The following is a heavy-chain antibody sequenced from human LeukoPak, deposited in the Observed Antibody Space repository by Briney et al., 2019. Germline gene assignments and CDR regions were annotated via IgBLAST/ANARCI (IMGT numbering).Heavy chain of an antibody. D-gene: IGHD6-13*01. V-gene: IGHV4-39*01. Sequence: SQTLSLTCTVSGGSISSGDYYWGWIRQPPGKGLEWIGSMYYSGNTYYNPSLKSRVTISVDTSKNQFSLKLRSVTAADTAVYYCATPEAAAGPYYFDYWGQGTLVTVSS. J-gene: IGHJ4*02. CDR3: ATPEAAAGPYYFDY. CDR2: MYYSGNT. CDR1: GGSISSGDYY.